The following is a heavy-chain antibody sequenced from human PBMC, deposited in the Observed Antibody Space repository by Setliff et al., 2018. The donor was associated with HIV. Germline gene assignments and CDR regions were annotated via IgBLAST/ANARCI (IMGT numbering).Heavy chain of an antibody. CDR2: MNPNSGNT. V-gene: IGHV1-8*02. CDR1: GYTFTSYD. D-gene: IGHD3-10*01. Sequence: ASVKVSCKPSGYTFTSYDIHWVRQATGQGLEWMGWMNPNSGNTGYAQKFQGRVTMTRSTSISTAYKELSSLRSEDTAVYYCARGVRPWFGEGNWFDPWGQGTLVTVSS. J-gene: IGHJ5*02. CDR3: ARGVRPWFGEGNWFDP.